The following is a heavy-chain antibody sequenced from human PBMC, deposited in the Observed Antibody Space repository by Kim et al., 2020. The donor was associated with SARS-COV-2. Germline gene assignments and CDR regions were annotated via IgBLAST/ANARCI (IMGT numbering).Heavy chain of an antibody. D-gene: IGHD3-3*01. CDR3: AKDPTGGVINAFDI. Sequence: ADSVKGRFTISRDNSKNTLYLQMNSLRAEDTAVYYCAKDPTGGVINAFDIWGQGTMVTVSS. V-gene: IGHV3-23*01. J-gene: IGHJ3*02.